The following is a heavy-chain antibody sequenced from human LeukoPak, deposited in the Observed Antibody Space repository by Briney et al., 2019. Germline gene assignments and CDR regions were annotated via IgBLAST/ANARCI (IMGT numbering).Heavy chain of an antibody. D-gene: IGHD4-11*01. V-gene: IGHV4-30-4*01. CDR1: GGSISSGDYY. CDR3: ARMTTDYYYGMVV. CDR2: IYYSGST. Sequence: SQTLSLTCTVSGGSISSGDYYWSWIRQPPGKGLEWIGYIYYSGSTYYNPSLKSRVTISVDTSKNQFSLKLSSVTAADTAVYYCARMTTDYYYGMVVWGQGTTVTVSS. J-gene: IGHJ6*02.